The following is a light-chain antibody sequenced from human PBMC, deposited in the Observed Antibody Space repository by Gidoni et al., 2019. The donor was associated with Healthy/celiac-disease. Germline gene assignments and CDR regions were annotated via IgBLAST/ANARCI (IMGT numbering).Light chain of an antibody. Sequence: DIQMTQSPSTLSASVGDRVTITCRASQSISSWLAWYQQKPGKAPKLLIYKASSLESGVPSRFSGSGSGTEFTLTISSLQPDDFATYYCQQYNREPWTFGQXTKVEIK. CDR3: QQYNREPWT. CDR2: KAS. J-gene: IGKJ1*01. V-gene: IGKV1-5*03. CDR1: QSISSW.